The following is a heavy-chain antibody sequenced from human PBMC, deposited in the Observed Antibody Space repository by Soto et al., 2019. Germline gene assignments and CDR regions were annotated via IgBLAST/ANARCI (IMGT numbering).Heavy chain of an antibody. D-gene: IGHD3-10*01. Sequence: SETLSLTCTVSGGSISSYYWSWIRQPPGKGLEWIGYIYYSGSTNYNPSLKSRVTISVDTSKNQFSLKLSSVTAADTAVYYCARLFYGSGSYYNAWFDPWGQGTLVTVSS. V-gene: IGHV4-59*01. J-gene: IGHJ5*02. CDR1: GGSISSYY. CDR2: IYYSGST. CDR3: ARLFYGSGSYYNAWFDP.